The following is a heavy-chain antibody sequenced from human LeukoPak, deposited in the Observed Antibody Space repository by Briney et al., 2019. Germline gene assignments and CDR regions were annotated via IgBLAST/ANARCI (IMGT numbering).Heavy chain of an antibody. CDR1: GYTFTGYY. CDR2: INPNSGGT. V-gene: IGHV1-2*02. Sequence: GASVKVSCKASGYTFTGYYMHWVRQAPGQGLEWMGWINPNSGGTNYAQKFQGRVTMTRDTSISTAYMELSRLRSDDTAVYYCARESKWLRIYYYYYMDVWGKGTTVTVSS. J-gene: IGHJ6*03. CDR3: ARESKWLRIYYYYYMDV. D-gene: IGHD5-12*01.